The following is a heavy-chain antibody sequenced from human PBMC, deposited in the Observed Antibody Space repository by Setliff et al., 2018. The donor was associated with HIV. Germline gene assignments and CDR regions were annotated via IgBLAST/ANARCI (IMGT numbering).Heavy chain of an antibody. CDR3: ARGDYGSGSYYPYYFYYGMDV. D-gene: IGHD3-10*01. CDR1: GGTFSSYS. CDR2: IIPIYGTP. Sequence: SVKVSCKASGGTFSSYSINWVRQAPGQGLEWMGGIIPIYGTPIYAQKSQGRVTITADESTSTAYMELSSLRSEDTAVYYCARGDYGSGSYYPYYFYYGMDVWGQGTTVTVSS. V-gene: IGHV1-69*13. J-gene: IGHJ6*02.